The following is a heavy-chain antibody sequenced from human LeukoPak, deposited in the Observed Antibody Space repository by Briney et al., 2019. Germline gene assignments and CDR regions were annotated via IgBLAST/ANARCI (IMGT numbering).Heavy chain of an antibody. J-gene: IGHJ4*02. Sequence: GGSLRLSCAASGLSFSDYDMSWVRQAPGKGLEWVSGISTSGGTTDYADSVKGRFTISRDNSKNTVYLQMHSLRAEDTAIYYCVKDSAAWGYRFVFDYWGQGTLVTVAS. CDR3: VKDSAAWGYRFVFDY. V-gene: IGHV3-23*01. CDR1: GLSFSDYD. CDR2: ISTSGGTT. D-gene: IGHD3-16*02.